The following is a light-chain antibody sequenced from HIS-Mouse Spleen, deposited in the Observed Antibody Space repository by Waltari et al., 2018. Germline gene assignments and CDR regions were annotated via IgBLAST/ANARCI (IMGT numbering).Light chain of an antibody. CDR3: SSYTSSSTWV. V-gene: IGLV2-14*01. CDR1: SSDVVGYTY. Sequence: QSALTQPAYVSGSPGQSITISCTATSSDVVGYTYVSWYQQHPGKAPKLMIYEVSNRPSGVSNRFSGSKSGNTASLTISGLQAEDEADYYCSSYTSSSTWVFGGGTKLTVL. J-gene: IGLJ3*02. CDR2: EVS.